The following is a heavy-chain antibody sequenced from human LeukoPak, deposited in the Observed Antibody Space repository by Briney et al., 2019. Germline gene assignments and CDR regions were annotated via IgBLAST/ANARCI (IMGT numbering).Heavy chain of an antibody. CDR1: GVSISSSDYY. CDR3: ARGSISGYGWFDP. CDR2: IYYSVTT. Sequence: PSETLSLTCTVSGVSISSSDYYWGWIRQPPGKGLEWIASIYYSVTTYYNPSLKSRVTISVDTSKNQFSLKLSSVTAADTAVYYCARGSISGYGWFDPWGQGTLVTVSS. D-gene: IGHD5-18*01. V-gene: IGHV4-39*07. J-gene: IGHJ5*02.